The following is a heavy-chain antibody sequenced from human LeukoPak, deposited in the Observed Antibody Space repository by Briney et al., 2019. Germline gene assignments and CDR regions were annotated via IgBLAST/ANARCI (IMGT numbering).Heavy chain of an antibody. D-gene: IGHD3-9*01. J-gene: IGHJ3*02. CDR2: INHSGST. CDR1: GGSFSGYY. Sequence: PSETLSLTCAVYGGSFSGYYWSWIRQPPGKGLEWIGEINHSGSTNYNPSLKSRVTISVDTSKNQFSLKLSSVTAADTAVYYCARRRLSGPRLVAFDIWGQGTMVTVSS. CDR3: ARRRLSGPRLVAFDI. V-gene: IGHV4-34*01.